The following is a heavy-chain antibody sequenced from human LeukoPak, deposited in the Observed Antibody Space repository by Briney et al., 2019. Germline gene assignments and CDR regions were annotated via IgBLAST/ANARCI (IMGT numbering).Heavy chain of an antibody. CDR1: GFDFEDYA. CDR3: AKARLMAAPFYYYGMDV. V-gene: IGHV3-9*01. D-gene: IGHD5-24*01. Sequence: GRSLRPSCAASGFDFEDYAIHWVRQVPGKGLEWVSGISWNSGAKAYADSVRGRFTISRDNAKNSLYLQMNSLRGEDTALYYCAKARLMAAPFYYYGMDVWGPGTTVTVSS. J-gene: IGHJ6*02. CDR2: ISWNSGAK.